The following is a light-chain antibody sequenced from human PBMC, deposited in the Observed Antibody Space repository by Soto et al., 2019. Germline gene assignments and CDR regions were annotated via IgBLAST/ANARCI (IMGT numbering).Light chain of an antibody. J-gene: IGKJ1*01. CDR3: QQYGSSPLWT. CDR1: QSVSSSY. V-gene: IGKV3-20*01. Sequence: IVLTQSPGTLSLSPGERATLSCRASQSVSSSYLAWYQQKPGQAPRLLIYGASCSATGIPDRFSGSGSGTDFTLTISRLEPEDFAVYYCQQYGSSPLWTFGQGT. CDR2: GAS.